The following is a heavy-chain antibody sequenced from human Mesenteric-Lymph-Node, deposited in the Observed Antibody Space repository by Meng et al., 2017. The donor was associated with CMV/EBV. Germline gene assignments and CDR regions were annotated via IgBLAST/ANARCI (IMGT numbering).Heavy chain of an antibody. CDR2: IWYDGSKK. Sequence: GESLKISCAASGITVSSNYMSWVRQAQGKGLEWVAVIWYDGSKKYYADSVKGRFTISRDNSKNTLYLQMNSLRVEDTAVYYCAKDYDFWSAYPDYFGMDVWGQGTTVTVSS. CDR3: AKDYDFWSAYPDYFGMDV. V-gene: IGHV3-30*02. D-gene: IGHD3-3*01. J-gene: IGHJ6*02. CDR1: GITVSSNY.